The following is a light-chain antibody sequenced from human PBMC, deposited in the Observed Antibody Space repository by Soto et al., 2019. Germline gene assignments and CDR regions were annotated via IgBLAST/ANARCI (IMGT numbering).Light chain of an antibody. J-gene: IGLJ3*02. CDR2: ANV. CDR3: QSYDSTLTAWV. Sequence: QLVLTQPPSVSGAPGQRVTISCTETSSNIGAGYDVHWYQQLPGTAPKLLIYANVNRPSGVPDRFSGSKSGTSASLAITGLQAEDEADYYCQSYDSTLTAWVFGGGTKLTVL. V-gene: IGLV1-40*01. CDR1: SSNIGAGYD.